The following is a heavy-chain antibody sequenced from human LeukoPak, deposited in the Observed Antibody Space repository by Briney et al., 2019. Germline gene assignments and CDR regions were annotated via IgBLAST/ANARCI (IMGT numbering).Heavy chain of an antibody. V-gene: IGHV5-51*01. Sequence: GESLKISCKGSGYSFTSYWIGWVRQMPGKSLEWMGIIYPGDSGNRYSPSFQGQVTISDDKSISTAYLQWSSLKASDTAMYYCARHGTAINYYYGMDVWGQGTTVTVSS. CDR2: IYPGDSGN. CDR3: ARHGTAINYYYGMDV. D-gene: IGHD5-18*01. J-gene: IGHJ6*02. CDR1: GYSFTSYW.